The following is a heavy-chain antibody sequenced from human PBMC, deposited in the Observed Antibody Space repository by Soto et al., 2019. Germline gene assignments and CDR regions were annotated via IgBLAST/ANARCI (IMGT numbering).Heavy chain of an antibody. J-gene: IGHJ3*02. D-gene: IGHD3-16*01. CDR2: IYYSGSI. V-gene: IGHV4-59*08. Sequence: SETLSLTCTVSGGSISSYYWSWIRQPPGKGLEWIGYIYYSGSINLNPSLRSRVTISVDTSKNQFSLKLSSVTAADTAPYYCARHPLKGGIDPEPFNIGAQGPLVT. CDR1: GGSISSYY. CDR3: ARHPLKGGIDPEPFNI.